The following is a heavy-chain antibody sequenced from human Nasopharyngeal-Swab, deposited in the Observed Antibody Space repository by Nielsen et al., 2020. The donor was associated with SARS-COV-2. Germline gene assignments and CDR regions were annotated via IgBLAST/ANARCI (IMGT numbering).Heavy chain of an antibody. CDR1: GYTFTSYD. D-gene: IGHD4-23*01. CDR2: MNPNSGNT. Sequence: ASVKISCKASGYTFTSYDINWVRQATGQGLEWMGWMNPNSGNTDYAKKFQGRFTMTRNTSISTAYMELSSLRSEDTAMYYCARGATGVLGMDAWGKANMVTVSS. CDR3: ARGATGVLGMDA. V-gene: IGHV1-8*01. J-gene: IGHJ6*04.